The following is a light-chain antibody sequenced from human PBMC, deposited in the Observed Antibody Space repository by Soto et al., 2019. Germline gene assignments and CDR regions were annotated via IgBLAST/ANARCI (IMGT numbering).Light chain of an antibody. CDR1: KRFVSSDGIAY. CDR3: MQGTHWPPT. V-gene: IGKV2-30*01. Sequence: VMPKSPLSLPSPLGQPASISARSGKRFVSSDGIAYLPWFQQRPGQSPRRLIYRVSNRDSGVPDRFSGSGSGTDFTLKISRVEAEDVGVYYCMQGTHWPPTFGRGTKVEIK. J-gene: IGKJ1*01. CDR2: RVS.